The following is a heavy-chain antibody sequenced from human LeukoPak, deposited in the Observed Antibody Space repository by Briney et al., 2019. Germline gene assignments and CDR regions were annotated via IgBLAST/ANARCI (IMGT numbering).Heavy chain of an antibody. V-gene: IGHV3-53*01. Sequence: TGGSLRLSCAVSGFTVSSNYMSWLRQAPGKGLEWVSVINSGGHTYYADSVKGRFTISRDNSRNTLYLQMNSLSVEDTAVYYCARENRDYVYDYWGQGTLVTVSS. D-gene: IGHD3-16*01. CDR1: GFTVSSNY. CDR2: INSGGHT. CDR3: ARENRDYVYDY. J-gene: IGHJ4*02.